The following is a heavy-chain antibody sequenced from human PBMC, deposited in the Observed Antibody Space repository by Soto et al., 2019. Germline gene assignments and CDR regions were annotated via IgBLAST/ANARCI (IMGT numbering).Heavy chain of an antibody. CDR1: GFTFSSYD. CDR3: ARVAADPLSYLYGMDV. V-gene: IGHV3-13*01. D-gene: IGHD6-13*01. J-gene: IGHJ6*02. Sequence: PGGSLRLFCAASGFTFSSYDMHWVRQATGKGLEWVSAIGTAGDTYYPGSVKGRFTISRENAKNSLYLQMNSLRAEDTAVYYCARVAADPLSYLYGMDVWGQGTTVTVSS. CDR2: IGTAGDT.